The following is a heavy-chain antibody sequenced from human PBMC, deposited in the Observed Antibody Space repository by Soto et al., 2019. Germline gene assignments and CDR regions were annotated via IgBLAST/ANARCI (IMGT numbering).Heavy chain of an antibody. V-gene: IGHV3-30*03. CDR1: GFTFSSYG. J-gene: IGHJ5*02. CDR2: ISYDGSNK. D-gene: IGHD3-10*01. Sequence: QVQLVESGGGVVQPGRSLRLSCAASGFTFSSYGMHWVRQAPSKGLEWVAVISYDGSNKYYADSVKGRFTISRDNSKNTLYLQMNSLRAEDTAVYYCVRGNWFDPWGQGTLVTVSS. CDR3: VRGNWFDP.